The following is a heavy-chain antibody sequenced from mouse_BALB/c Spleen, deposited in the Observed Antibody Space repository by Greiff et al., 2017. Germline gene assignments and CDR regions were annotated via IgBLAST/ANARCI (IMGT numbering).Heavy chain of an antibody. V-gene: IGHV1S137*01. CDR1: GYTFTDYA. J-gene: IGHJ3*01. Sequence: QVQLQQSGAELVRPGVSVKISCKGSGYTFTDYAMHWVKQSHAKSLEWIGVISTYYGDASYNQKFKGKATMTVDKSSSTAYMELARLTSEDSAIYYCERQGGGFWFAYWGQGTLVTVSA. CDR3: ERQGGGFWFAY. CDR2: ISTYYGDA.